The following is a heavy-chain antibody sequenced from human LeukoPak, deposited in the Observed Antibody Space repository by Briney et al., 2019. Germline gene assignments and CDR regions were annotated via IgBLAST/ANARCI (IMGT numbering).Heavy chain of an antibody. CDR3: AKDPGDCGGHCYLRY. CDR2: ISGSGGST. V-gene: IGHV3-23*01. J-gene: IGHJ4*02. D-gene: IGHD2-21*02. Sequence: GGSLRLSCAASGFTFSSYAMSWVRQAPGKGLEWVSAISGSGGSTYYADSVKGRFTISRDNSKNTLYLQMNSLRAEDAAVYYCAKDPGDCGGHCYLRYWGQGTLVTVSS. CDR1: GFTFSSYA.